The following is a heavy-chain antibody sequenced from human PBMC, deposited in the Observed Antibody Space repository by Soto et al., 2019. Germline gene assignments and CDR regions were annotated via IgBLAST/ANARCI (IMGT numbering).Heavy chain of an antibody. J-gene: IGHJ4*02. CDR3: AREGGGYCSGGSCQVDY. Sequence: SETLSLTCTVSGGSLSGYYWSWIRQPPGKGLEWIGDFYSSGSPHHNPSLKNRVSISVDRSKNEFSLKLSSVTAADTAVYYCAREGGGYCSGGSCQVDYWGQGTLVTVSS. V-gene: IGHV4-59*01. D-gene: IGHD2-15*01. CDR2: FYSSGSP. CDR1: GGSLSGYY.